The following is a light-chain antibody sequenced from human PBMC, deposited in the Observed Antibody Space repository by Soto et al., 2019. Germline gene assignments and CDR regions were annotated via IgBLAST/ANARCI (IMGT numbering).Light chain of an antibody. CDR1: QSVSSSY. V-gene: IGKV3D-15*01. Sequence: EIVLTQSPATLSLSPWERATLSCRASQSVSSSYLVWYQQKPGQAPRLLIYGASSRATGIPDRFSGSGSGTEFTLTISGLQSEDFAVYYCQQYNNWPWTFGQGTKVDIK. CDR2: GAS. CDR3: QQYNNWPWT. J-gene: IGKJ1*01.